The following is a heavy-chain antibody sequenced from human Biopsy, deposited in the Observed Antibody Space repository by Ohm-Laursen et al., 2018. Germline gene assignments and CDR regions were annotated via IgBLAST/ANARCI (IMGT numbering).Heavy chain of an antibody. CDR2: ISETSSHI. D-gene: IGHD3-10*01. V-gene: IGHV3-21*01. CDR3: ARGLPRIAPMVRGRRTWFDP. CDR1: GFSVSSYD. J-gene: IGHJ5*02. Sequence: SLRLSCSASGFSVSSYDMNWVRQAPGKGLEWISYISETSSHIYDADSVRGRFTVARDIAKNSLYLQLNSLRVEDTAVYFCARGLPRIAPMVRGRRTWFDPWGQGTLVTVSS.